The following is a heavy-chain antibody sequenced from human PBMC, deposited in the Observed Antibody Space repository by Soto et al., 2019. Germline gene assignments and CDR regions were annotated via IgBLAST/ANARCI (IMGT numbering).Heavy chain of an antibody. J-gene: IGHJ4*02. D-gene: IGHD6-19*01. CDR3: ARDKRQWLPPSY. CDR2: ISSSGSTI. CDR1: GFTFSDYY. V-gene: IGHV3-11*01. Sequence: QVQLVESGGGLGKPGGSLRLSCAASGFTFSDYYMSWIRQAPGKGLEWVSYISSSGSTIYYADSVKGRFTISRDNAKNSLYLKMNSLRAEDTAVYYYARDKRQWLPPSYWGQGTLVTVSS.